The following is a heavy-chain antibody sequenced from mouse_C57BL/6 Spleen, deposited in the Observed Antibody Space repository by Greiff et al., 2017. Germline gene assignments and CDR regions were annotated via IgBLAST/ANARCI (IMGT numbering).Heavy chain of an antibody. Sequence: EVKLVESGPELVKPGASVKISCKASGYSFTDYNMNWVKQSNGKSLEWIGVINPNYGTTSYNQKFTGKATFTVDQSSSTAYRQLNSLTSEDSAVYYWAKDPLGKARATAWFAYWGQGTLVTVSA. J-gene: IGHJ3*01. V-gene: IGHV1-39*01. CDR2: INPNYGTT. CDR1: GYSFTDYN. D-gene: IGHD3-1*01. CDR3: AKDPLGKARATAWFAY.